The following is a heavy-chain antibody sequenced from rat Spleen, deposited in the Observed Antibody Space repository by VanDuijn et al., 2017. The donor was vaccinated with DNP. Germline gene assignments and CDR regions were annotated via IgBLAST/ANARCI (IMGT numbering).Heavy chain of an antibody. D-gene: IGHD1-2*01. CDR1: GFSLTNFG. J-gene: IGHJ3*01. V-gene: IGHV2S12*01. Sequence: QVQLRESGPGLVQPSHVLSLTCTVSGFSLTNFGINWVRQPPGKGLEWIAAISSDGATFYNSALKSRLSFSRDTSKSQVFLKMDSLQTEDTGIYFCTGGGSYIYPFTYWGKGTLVTVSS. CDR3: TGGGSYIYPFTY. CDR2: ISSDGAT.